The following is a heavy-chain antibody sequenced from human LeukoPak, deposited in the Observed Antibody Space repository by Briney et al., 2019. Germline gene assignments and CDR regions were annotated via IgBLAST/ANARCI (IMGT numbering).Heavy chain of an antibody. J-gene: IGHJ5*02. CDR1: GYTFTSYG. CDR3: ARVASWRVYYYDT. D-gene: IGHD3-22*01. CDR2: INPNSGGT. V-gene: IGHV1-2*02. Sequence: ASVKVSCKASGYTFTSYGISWVRQAPGQGLEWMGWINPNSGGTNYAQKFQGRVIMTRDTSISTAYMELSRLRSDDTAVYYCARVASWRVYYYDTWGQGTLVTVSS.